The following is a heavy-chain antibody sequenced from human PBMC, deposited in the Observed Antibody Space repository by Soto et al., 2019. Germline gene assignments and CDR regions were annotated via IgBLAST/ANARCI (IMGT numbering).Heavy chain of an antibody. V-gene: IGHV4-31*01. CDR2: IYYICVT. D-gene: IGHD3-16*01. CDR1: GVTISSGGDY. J-gene: IGHJ1*01. Sequence: SVTLSRTCPFSGVTISSGGDYWRWIHQHPGKGLEWIWYIYYICVTYYNPXLRXLXXXXXXXXXNQFSLKLSSVTAADTAVYYCARDRPGGFGGVAPAEYFQHWGQGTLVTVSS. CDR3: ARDRPGGFGGVAPAEYFQH.